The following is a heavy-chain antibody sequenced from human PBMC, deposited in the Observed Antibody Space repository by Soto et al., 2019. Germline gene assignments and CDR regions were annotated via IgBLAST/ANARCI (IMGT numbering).Heavy chain of an antibody. CDR3: VGQFTYYYDSSGYYQPNAILDFDY. Sequence: QITLKESGPTLVKPTQTLTLTCTFSGFSLSTSGVGVGWIRQPPGKALEWLALIYWDDDKRYSPSLKSRLTITKDTSKNQVVLTMTNMDPVDTATYYCVGQFTYYYDSSGYYQPNAILDFDYWGQGTLVTVSS. J-gene: IGHJ4*02. CDR2: IYWDDDK. D-gene: IGHD3-22*01. CDR1: GFSLSTSGVG. V-gene: IGHV2-5*02.